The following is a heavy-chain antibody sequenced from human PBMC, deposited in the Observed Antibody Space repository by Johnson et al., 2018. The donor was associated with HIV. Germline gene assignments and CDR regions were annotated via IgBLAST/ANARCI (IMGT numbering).Heavy chain of an antibody. J-gene: IGHJ3*02. CDR2: ISYDGSNK. V-gene: IGHV3-30*19. CDR3: ARDQGGNHNAFDI. Sequence: QVQLVESGGGLVQPGGSLRLSCAASGFTFSSYGMHWVRQAPGKGLEWVAVISYDGSNKYYADSVKGRFTISRDNSKNTLYLQMNSLRAEDTAVYYCARDQGGNHNAFDIWGQGTMVTVSS. CDR1: GFTFSSYG. D-gene: IGHD1-14*01.